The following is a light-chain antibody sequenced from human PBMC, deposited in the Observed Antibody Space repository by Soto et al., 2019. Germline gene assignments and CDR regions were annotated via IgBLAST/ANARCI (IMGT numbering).Light chain of an antibody. Sequence: DIQMTQSPSSVSASVGDRVAITCRASQGLNNWLAWYQQKPGKAPKLLIYAASRLQSGVPSRFSGGGSGTDFTVTISSLQPEDFSTYYCLQTNRFPLTFGGGTKVEIK. CDR1: QGLNNW. J-gene: IGKJ4*01. CDR2: AAS. V-gene: IGKV1-12*01. CDR3: LQTNRFPLT.